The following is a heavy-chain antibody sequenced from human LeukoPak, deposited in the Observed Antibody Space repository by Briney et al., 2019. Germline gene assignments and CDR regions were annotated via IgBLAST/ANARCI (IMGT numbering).Heavy chain of an antibody. CDR1: GFTFSTYS. Sequence: GGSLRLSCAASGFTFSTYSMTWVRQAPGRGLEWASYISSGSSSIYYADSVKGRFSISRDNAKNSLYLQMNSLRAEDTAVYYCARQRSGYSSSWYVPPDHYYGMDVWGQGTTVTVSS. V-gene: IGHV3-48*01. CDR2: ISSGSSSI. CDR3: ARQRSGYSSSWYVPPDHYYGMDV. J-gene: IGHJ6*02. D-gene: IGHD6-13*01.